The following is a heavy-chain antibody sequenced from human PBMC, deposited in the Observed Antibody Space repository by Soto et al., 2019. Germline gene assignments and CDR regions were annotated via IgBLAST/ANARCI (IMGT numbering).Heavy chain of an antibody. Sequence: GGSLRLSCAASGFTFSSYSMNWVRQAPGKGLEWVSYISSSSSTIYYADSVKGRFTISRDNAKNSLYLQMNSLRAEDTAVYYCARDHVVDGPHFDYWGQGTLVTVSS. CDR3: ARDHVVDGPHFDY. V-gene: IGHV3-48*01. CDR1: GFTFSSYS. J-gene: IGHJ4*02. D-gene: IGHD2-15*01. CDR2: ISSSSSTI.